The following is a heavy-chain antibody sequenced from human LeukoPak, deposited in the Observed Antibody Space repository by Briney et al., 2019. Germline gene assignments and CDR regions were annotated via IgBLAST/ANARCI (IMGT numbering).Heavy chain of an antibody. V-gene: IGHV3-74*03. CDR1: GSYW. D-gene: IGHD6-19*01. CDR3: ARALVVAGTGGFDP. J-gene: IGHJ5*02. Sequence: GGSLRLSCAASGSYWMHWVRQAPGKGLVWVSRINGDGSSITYADSVKGRFTISRDNDKNTLYLQMNSLRVEDTAVYYCARALVVAGTGGFDPWGQGTLVTVSS. CDR2: INGDGSSI.